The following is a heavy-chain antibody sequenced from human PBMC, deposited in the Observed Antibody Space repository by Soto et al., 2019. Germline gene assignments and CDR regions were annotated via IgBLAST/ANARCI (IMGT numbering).Heavy chain of an antibody. CDR2: IIPYFGTA. CDR1: GGTFSSYA. J-gene: IGHJ4*02. V-gene: IGHV1-69*13. Sequence: SVKVSCKASGGTFSSYAISWVRQAPGQGLEWMGGIIPYFGTANYAQKFQGRVTITADESTSTAYMELSSLRSEDTAVYYCAAVGGDSVTFDYWGQGTLVTVSS. D-gene: IGHD2-21*02. CDR3: AAVGGDSVTFDY.